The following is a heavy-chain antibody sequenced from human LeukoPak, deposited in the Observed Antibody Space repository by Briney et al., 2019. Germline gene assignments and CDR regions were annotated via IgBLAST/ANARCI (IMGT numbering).Heavy chain of an antibody. V-gene: IGHV3-23*01. CDR3: ARSGIAVAGYDY. Sequence: GGSLRHSCAASGFTFSSYAMSWVRQAPGKGLEWVSAISGSGGSTYYADSVKGRFTISRDNSKNTLYLQMNSLRAEDTAVYYCARSGIAVAGYDYWGQGTLVTVSS. J-gene: IGHJ4*02. CDR1: GFTFSSYA. D-gene: IGHD6-19*01. CDR2: ISGSGGST.